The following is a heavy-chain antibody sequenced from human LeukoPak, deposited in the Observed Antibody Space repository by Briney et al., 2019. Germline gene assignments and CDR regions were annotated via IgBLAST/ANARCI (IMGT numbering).Heavy chain of an antibody. CDR3: AREDFPVAATSYYFDY. CDR1: GGSISSYY. J-gene: IGHJ4*02. D-gene: IGHD2-15*01. V-gene: IGHV4-4*07. Sequence: SSETLSLTCTVSGGSISSYYWSWIRQPAGKGLEWIGRIYTSGSTNYNPSLKSRVTMSVDTSKNQFSLKLGSVTAADTAVYYCAREDFPVAATSYYFDYWGQGTLVTVSS. CDR2: IYTSGST.